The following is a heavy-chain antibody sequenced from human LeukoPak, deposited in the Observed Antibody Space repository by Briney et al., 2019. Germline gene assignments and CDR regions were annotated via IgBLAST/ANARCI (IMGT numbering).Heavy chain of an antibody. Sequence: SSKTLSLTCAVSGGSISSGGYSWSWIRQPPGKGLEWIGYIYHSGSTYYNPSLKSRVTISVDRSKDQFSLKLSSVTAADTAVYYCARTPAGTTLENWDYYFDYWGQGTLVTVSS. CDR3: ARTPAGTTLENWDYYFDY. V-gene: IGHV4-30-2*01. J-gene: IGHJ4*02. CDR2: IYHSGST. D-gene: IGHD1-1*01. CDR1: GGSISSGGYS.